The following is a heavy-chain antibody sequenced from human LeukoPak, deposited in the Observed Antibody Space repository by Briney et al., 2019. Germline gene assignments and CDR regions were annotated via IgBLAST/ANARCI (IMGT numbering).Heavy chain of an antibody. CDR1: GGTFSSYA. Sequence: AASVKVSCKASGGTFSSYAISWVRQAPGQGLEWMGRIIPIFGIANYAQKFQGRVTITADKSTSTAYMELSSLRSEDTAVYYCARDDYGVHPYYYGMDVWGQGTTVTVSS. V-gene: IGHV1-69*04. CDR3: ARDDYGVHPYYYGMDV. CDR2: IIPIFGIA. J-gene: IGHJ6*02. D-gene: IGHD4/OR15-4a*01.